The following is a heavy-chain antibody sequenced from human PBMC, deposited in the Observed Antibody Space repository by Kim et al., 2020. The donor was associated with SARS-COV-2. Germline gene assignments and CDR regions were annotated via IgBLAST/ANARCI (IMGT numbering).Heavy chain of an antibody. CDR2: ISSSSSYK. D-gene: IGHD3-9*01. V-gene: IGHV3-21*01. CDR1: GFTFTSYS. J-gene: IGHJ3*01. CDR3: ARDRGMNILRYFDWLSV. Sequence: GGSLRLSCAASGFTFTSYSMNWVRQAPGKGLEWVSSISSSSSYKYYADSVKGRFTISRDNAKNSLTLQMNSLRAEDTAVYYCARDRGMNILRYFDWLSVWGQGTMVTVSS.